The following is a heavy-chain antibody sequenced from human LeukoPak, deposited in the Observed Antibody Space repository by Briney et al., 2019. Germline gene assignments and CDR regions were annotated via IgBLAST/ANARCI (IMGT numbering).Heavy chain of an antibody. D-gene: IGHD3-10*01. CDR3: ARRGMDAFDF. CDR1: GLTVSGYA. Sequence: GKSLRLSCAASGLTVSGYAMHWVRQAPGKGLEWVAIISHDGSKKDYADSVKGRFTISRDSSKNTVYLQMNSLRAEDTAIYYCARRGMDAFDFWGQGTMVTVTS. V-gene: IGHV3-30*04. J-gene: IGHJ3*01. CDR2: ISHDGSKK.